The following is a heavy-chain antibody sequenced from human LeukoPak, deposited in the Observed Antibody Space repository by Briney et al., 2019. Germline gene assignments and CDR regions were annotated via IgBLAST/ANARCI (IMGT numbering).Heavy chain of an antibody. V-gene: IGHV3-23*01. D-gene: IGHD6-13*01. J-gene: IGHJ4*02. CDR1: GFTFSSYA. Sequence: GGSLRLSCAASGFTFSSYAMSWVRQAPRKGLEWVSAISGSGGSTYYADSVKGRFTISRDNSKNTLYLQMNSLRAEDTAVYYCAKAFSSSWYGPPPGYWGQGTLVTVSS. CDR3: AKAFSSSWYGPPPGY. CDR2: ISGSGGST.